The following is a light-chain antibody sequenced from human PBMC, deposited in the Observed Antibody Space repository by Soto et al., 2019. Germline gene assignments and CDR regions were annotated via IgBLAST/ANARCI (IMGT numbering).Light chain of an antibody. CDR1: SSDVGGYNY. Sequence: QGVLTQAASGSGSPGQSITISCTGTSSDVGGYNYVSWYQQHPGKAPKLMIYDVSNRPSGVSNRFSGSKSGNTASLTISGLQAEDEADYYCSSYTSSSTLVVFGGGTKLTGL. V-gene: IGLV2-14*01. J-gene: IGLJ2*01. CDR3: SSYTSSSTLVV. CDR2: DVS.